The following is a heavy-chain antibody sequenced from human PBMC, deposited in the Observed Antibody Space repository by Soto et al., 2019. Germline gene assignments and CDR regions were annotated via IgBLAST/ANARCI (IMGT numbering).Heavy chain of an antibody. CDR1: GFTFSSYS. D-gene: IGHD1-20*01. Sequence: GGSLRLSCAASGFTFSSYSMNWVRQAPGKGLEWVSYISSSSSTIYYADSVKGRFTISRENAKNSLYLQMNSLRDEDTAGYYCARAPGGITGTTPSFNYWGQGTLVTVSS. CDR3: ARAPGGITGTTPSFNY. V-gene: IGHV3-48*02. J-gene: IGHJ4*02. CDR2: ISSSSSTI.